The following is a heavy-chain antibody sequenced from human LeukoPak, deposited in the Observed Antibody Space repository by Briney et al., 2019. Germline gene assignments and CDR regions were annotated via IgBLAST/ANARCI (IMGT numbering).Heavy chain of an antibody. V-gene: IGHV3-7*05. Sequence: PGGSLRLSCAASGFSFSRYWMTWVRQAPGKGLEWVANIKEDGTKTYYVDSVKGRFTVSRDNAQNSLYLQMNSLTPEDTAVYFCAREGYYSGMDVWGQGTTVTVSS. CDR2: IKEDGTKT. CDR3: AREGYYSGMDV. J-gene: IGHJ6*02. CDR1: GFSFSRYW.